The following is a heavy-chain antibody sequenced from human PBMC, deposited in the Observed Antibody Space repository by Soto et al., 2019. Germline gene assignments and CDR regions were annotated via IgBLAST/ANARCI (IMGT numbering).Heavy chain of an antibody. J-gene: IGHJ4*02. CDR3: ARAFAGTSSSDY. D-gene: IGHD6-13*01. V-gene: IGHV3-21*01. CDR2: ITSSSGSV. CDR1: GFSFSSYS. Sequence: GGSLRLSCAASGFSFSSYSMIWVRQAPGEGLEWVSFITSSSGSVFCAASVQGRFTISRDNAKNSLYLQMNGLRAEDTAVYYCARAFAGTSSSDYWGQGTLVTVSS.